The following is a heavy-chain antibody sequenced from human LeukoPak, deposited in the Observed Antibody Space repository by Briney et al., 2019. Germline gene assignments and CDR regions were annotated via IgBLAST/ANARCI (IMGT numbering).Heavy chain of an antibody. CDR3: ARRQSYGNYYYGMDV. CDR1: GFTFRDYY. J-gene: IGHJ6*02. CDR2: FTSSSSYT. V-gene: IGHV3-11*03. D-gene: IGHD5-18*01. Sequence: PGGSLRHSCAAPGFTFRDYYMSWFRQSPGKGRKWGSYFTSSSSYTNYADSVKGRFTISRDNAKNSLYLQTNSLRAEDTAVYYCARRQSYGNYYYGMDVWGQGTTVTVSS.